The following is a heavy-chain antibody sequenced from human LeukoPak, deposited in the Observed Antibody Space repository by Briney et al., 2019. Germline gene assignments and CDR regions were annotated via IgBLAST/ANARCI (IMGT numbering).Heavy chain of an antibody. CDR2: IIPIFGTA. CDR1: GGTFSSYA. D-gene: IGHD3-10*01. Sequence: ASVKVSCKASGGTFSSYAISWVRQAPGQGLEWMGGIIPIFGTANYAQKFQGRVTITTDESTSTAYMELSSLRSEDTAVHYCARDRGVTTLEWFDPWGQGTLVTVSS. J-gene: IGHJ5*02. V-gene: IGHV1-69*05. CDR3: ARDRGVTTLEWFDP.